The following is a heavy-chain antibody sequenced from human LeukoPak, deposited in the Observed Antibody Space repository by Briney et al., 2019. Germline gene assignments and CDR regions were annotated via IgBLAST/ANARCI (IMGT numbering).Heavy chain of an antibody. V-gene: IGHV1-2*02. J-gene: IGHJ6*02. CDR3: ARGSTIFGVMIHYGMDV. Sequence: GASVKVSCKASGYTFTGYYMHWVRQAPGQGLEWMGWINPNSGGTNYAQKFQGRVTMTRDTSISTAYMELCRLRSDDTAVYYCARGSTIFGVMIHYGMDVWGQGTTVTVSS. CDR1: GYTFTGYY. CDR2: INPNSGGT. D-gene: IGHD3-3*01.